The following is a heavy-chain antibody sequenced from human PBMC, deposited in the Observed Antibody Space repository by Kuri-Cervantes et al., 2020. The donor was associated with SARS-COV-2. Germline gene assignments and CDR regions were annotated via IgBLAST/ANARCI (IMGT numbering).Heavy chain of an antibody. CDR3: ARDVDIVATDV. Sequence: GGSLRLSCAASGFTFSSYEMNWVRQAPGKGLEWVSYISSSGSTIYYADSVKGRFTISRDNAKNSLYLQMNSLRAEDTAVYYCARDVDIVATDVWGQGTTVTVSS. D-gene: IGHD5-12*01. J-gene: IGHJ6*02. V-gene: IGHV3-48*03. CDR2: ISSSGSTI. CDR1: GFTFSSYE.